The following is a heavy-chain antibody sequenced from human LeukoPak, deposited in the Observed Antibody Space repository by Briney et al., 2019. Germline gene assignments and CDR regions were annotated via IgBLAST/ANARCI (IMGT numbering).Heavy chain of an antibody. CDR3: ARGLGFGELVGWFDP. CDR1: GYSISSGYY. J-gene: IGHJ5*02. Sequence: ASETLSLTCTVSGYSISSGYYWGWIRQPPGKGLEWIGSIYHSGSTYYNPSLKSRVTISVDTSKNQFSLKLSSVTAADTAVYYCARGLGFGELVGWFDPWGQGTLVTVSS. V-gene: IGHV4-38-2*02. CDR2: IYHSGST. D-gene: IGHD3-10*01.